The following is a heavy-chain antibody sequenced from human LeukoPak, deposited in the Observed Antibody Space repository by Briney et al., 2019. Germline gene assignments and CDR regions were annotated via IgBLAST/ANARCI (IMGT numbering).Heavy chain of an antibody. CDR2: IYQSVTT. CDR1: GYSISSGYY. V-gene: IGHV4-38-2*01. Sequence: SETLSLTCAVSGYSISSGYYWGWIRQPPGKGLEWIGSIYQSVTTYYSPSLKSRVAISADTPKNQFSLTLTSVTAAGMAVYYCARGSNHYYSMDVWGKGTTVTVSS. CDR3: ARGSNHYYSMDV. J-gene: IGHJ6*04.